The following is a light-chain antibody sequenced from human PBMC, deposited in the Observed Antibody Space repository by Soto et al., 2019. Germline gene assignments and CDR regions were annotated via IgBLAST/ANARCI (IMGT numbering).Light chain of an antibody. CDR1: SSDVGGYNY. J-gene: IGLJ1*01. V-gene: IGLV2-14*01. CDR3: TSYTSSGTLV. Sequence: QSALTQPASVSGSPGQSITISCTGTSSDVGGYNYVSWYQQHPGKAPKLMIYEVSNRPSGVSNRFSGSKSGNTASLTFSGLQAEDEDDYFCTSYTSSGTLVFGNGTKLTVL. CDR2: EVS.